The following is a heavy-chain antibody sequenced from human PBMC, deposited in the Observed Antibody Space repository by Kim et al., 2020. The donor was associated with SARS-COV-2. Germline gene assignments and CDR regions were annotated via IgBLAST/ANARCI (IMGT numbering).Heavy chain of an antibody. CDR2: ISYDGSNK. J-gene: IGHJ4*02. CDR1: GFTFSSYG. D-gene: IGHD1-26*01. Sequence: GGSLRLSCAASGFTFSSYGMHWVRQAPGKGLEWVAVISYDGSNKYYADSVKGRFTISRDNSKNTLYLQMNSLRAEDTAVYYCAKFGQWELPVSDYWGQGTLVTVSS. CDR3: AKFGQWELPVSDY. V-gene: IGHV3-30*18.